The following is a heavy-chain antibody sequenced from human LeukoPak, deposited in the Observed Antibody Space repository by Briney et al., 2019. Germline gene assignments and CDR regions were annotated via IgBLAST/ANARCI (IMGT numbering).Heavy chain of an antibody. J-gene: IGHJ5*02. D-gene: IGHD3-10*01. CDR1: GFTFTAYY. Sequence: ASVKVSCKASGFTFTAYYIHWVRQAPGQGLEWMGWINPKNGGTTYAQSFQGRVTMTRDTSISTAYMEISSLRSDDTAVYYCARGGSGSYSGWFDPWGQGTLVTVSS. CDR2: INPKNGGT. CDR3: ARGGSGSYSGWFDP. V-gene: IGHV1-2*02.